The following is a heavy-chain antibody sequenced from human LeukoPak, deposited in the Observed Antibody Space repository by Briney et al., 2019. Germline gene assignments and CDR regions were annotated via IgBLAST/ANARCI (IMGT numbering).Heavy chain of an antibody. Sequence: SETLSLTCTVSGGSISTYYWSWLRQPPGKGLEWIGYVYYSGSTNYNPSLKSRVTMSVDTSKNQFSLKLSSVTAADTAVYYCAREVGQYSSGWLSSEYYFDYWGQGTLVTVSS. J-gene: IGHJ4*02. CDR1: GGSISTYY. CDR3: AREVGQYSSGWLSSEYYFDY. CDR2: VYYSGST. V-gene: IGHV4-59*12. D-gene: IGHD6-19*01.